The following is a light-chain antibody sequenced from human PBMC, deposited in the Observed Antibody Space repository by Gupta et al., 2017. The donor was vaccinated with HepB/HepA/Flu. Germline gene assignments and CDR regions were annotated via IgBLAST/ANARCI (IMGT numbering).Light chain of an antibody. CDR2: TVT. CDR3: QKYDSART. CDR1: QDICKS. J-gene: IGKJ1*01. Sequence: DIQMTQSPSSLSASVGGRVTITCRASQDICKSLAWHQQKPGKIPMLLIYTVTTLQSGVPSRFSGSGSGTDFTITISSLQPEDFATYYRQKYDSARTFGQGTNVEIK. V-gene: IGKV1-27*01.